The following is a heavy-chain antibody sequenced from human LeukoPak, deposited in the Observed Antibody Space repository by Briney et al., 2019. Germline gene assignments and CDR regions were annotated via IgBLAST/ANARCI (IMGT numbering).Heavy chain of an antibody. CDR2: ISGSAHKI. J-gene: IGHJ4*02. CDR3: AGRPTGYSSGYVY. D-gene: IGHD5-18*01. Sequence: SGGSLRLSCVVSGFPFSDYAMSWVRQAPEKGLDWVSVISGSAHKIRYADSVKGRFTISRDNSENTVYLQMNNLRAEDTALYYCAGRPTGYSSGYVYWGQGALVTVSS. V-gene: IGHV3-23*01. CDR1: GFPFSDYA.